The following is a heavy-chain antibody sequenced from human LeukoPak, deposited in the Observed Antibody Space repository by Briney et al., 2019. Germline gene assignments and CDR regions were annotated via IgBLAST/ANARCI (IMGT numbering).Heavy chain of an antibody. CDR1: GFTFSSYW. D-gene: IGHD2-15*01. Sequence: GGSLRLSCAASGFTFSSYWMSWVRQAPGKGLEWVANIKQDGSEKYYVDSVKGRFTISRDNAKNSLYLQMNSLRAEDTAVYYCARSGVVVDALERGVANWFDPWGQGTLVTVSS. CDR3: ARSGVVVDALERGVANWFDP. V-gene: IGHV3-7*01. J-gene: IGHJ5*02. CDR2: IKQDGSEK.